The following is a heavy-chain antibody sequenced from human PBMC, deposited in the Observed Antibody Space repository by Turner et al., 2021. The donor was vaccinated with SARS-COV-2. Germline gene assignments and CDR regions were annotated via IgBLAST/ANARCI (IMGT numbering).Heavy chain of an antibody. CDR1: GGSMISYY. J-gene: IGHJ4*02. V-gene: IGHV4-59*01. CDR3: ARFTPAGGNDY. CDR2: MYASGST. D-gene: IGHD6-13*01. Sequence: QVQLQESGPGLVMPSETLSLTCTVSGGSMISYYWSWIRQPPGKGLEWIAYMYASGSTFNNTSIKSRVTISGDASKNQYTQRVTSVTAADTAVYYCARFTPAGGNDYWGQGTRVTVSS.